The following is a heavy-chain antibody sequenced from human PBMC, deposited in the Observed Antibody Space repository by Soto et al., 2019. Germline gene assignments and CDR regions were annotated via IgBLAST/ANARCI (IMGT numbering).Heavy chain of an antibody. V-gene: IGHV1-69*12. CDR3: ASIRAGYNLHYYYGMDV. Sequence: QVQLVQSGAEVKKPGSSVKVSCKASGGTFNSYAISWVRQAPGQGLEWMGGIIPIFGTANYAQKFQGRGTITADESTSTAYMELSSLRSEDTAVYYCASIRAGYNLHYYYGMDVWGQGTTVIVSS. CDR1: GGTFNSYA. CDR2: IIPIFGTA. D-gene: IGHD5-12*01. J-gene: IGHJ6*02.